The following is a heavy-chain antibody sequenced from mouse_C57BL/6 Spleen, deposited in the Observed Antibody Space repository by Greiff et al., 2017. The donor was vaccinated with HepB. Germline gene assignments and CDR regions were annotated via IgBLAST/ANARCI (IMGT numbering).Heavy chain of an antibody. CDR2: IDPENGDT. CDR3: TTLDVITTVAHDY. J-gene: IGHJ2*01. CDR1: GFNIKDDY. Sequence: VQLQQSGAELVRPGASVKLSCTASGFNIKDDYMHWVKQRPEQGLEWIGWIDPENGDTEYASKFQGKATITADTSSNTAYLQLSSLTSEDTAVYYCTTLDVITTVAHDYWGQGTTLTVSS. D-gene: IGHD1-1*01. V-gene: IGHV14-4*01.